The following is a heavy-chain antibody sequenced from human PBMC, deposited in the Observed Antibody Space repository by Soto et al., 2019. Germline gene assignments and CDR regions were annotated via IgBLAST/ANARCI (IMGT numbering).Heavy chain of an antibody. CDR2: IYYSGST. V-gene: IGHV4-39*01. D-gene: IGHD3-10*01. J-gene: IGHJ6*02. Sequence: QLQLQESGPGLVKPSETLSLTCTVSGGSISSSSYYWGWIRQPPGKGLEWIGSIYYSGSTYYNPSLKSRVTISVDTSKNQFSLKLSSVTAADTAVYYCARAFYGSGSYSHTDYYYYGMDVWGQGTTVTVSS. CDR3: ARAFYGSGSYSHTDYYYYGMDV. CDR1: GGSISSSSYY.